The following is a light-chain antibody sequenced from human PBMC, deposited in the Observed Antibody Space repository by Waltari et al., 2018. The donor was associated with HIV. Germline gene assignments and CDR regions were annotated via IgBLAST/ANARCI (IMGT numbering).Light chain of an antibody. V-gene: IGKV1-16*02. CDR1: HDISNY. CDR2: AAA. Sequence: DIQMTQSPSSLSASVGDRVTITCRASHDISNYLAWFQQRPGEAPTSLIYAAATLQSGVPSKFRGSGSERYFTLTINSLQSEDSATYYCQQYKGYPLTFGQGTRLEIK. CDR3: QQYKGYPLT. J-gene: IGKJ5*01.